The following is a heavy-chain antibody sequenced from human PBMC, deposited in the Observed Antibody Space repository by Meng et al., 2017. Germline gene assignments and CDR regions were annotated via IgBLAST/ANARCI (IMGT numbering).Heavy chain of an antibody. CDR2: IYYSGST. CDR3: ARVMMTTVPYANY. D-gene: IGHD4-17*01. V-gene: IGHV4-39*07. CDR1: GGSISSSSYY. Sequence: QLQLQESGPGLGQPSQTLSLTCTVSGGSISSSSYYWGWIRQPPGKGLEWIGSIYYSGSTYYNPSLKSRVTISVATSKNQFSLKLSSVTAADTAVYYCARVMMTTVPYANYWGQGTLVTVSS. J-gene: IGHJ4*02.